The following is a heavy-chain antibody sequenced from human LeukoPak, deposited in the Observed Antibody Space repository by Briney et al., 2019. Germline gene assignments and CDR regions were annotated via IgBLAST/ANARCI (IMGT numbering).Heavy chain of an antibody. CDR2: ISGSGGST. V-gene: IGHV3-23*01. CDR3: AKVMGFGVRQDEYYFDY. D-gene: IGHD3-10*01. J-gene: IGHJ4*02. CDR1: GFTFSSYA. Sequence: PGGSLRLSCAASGFTFSSYAMTWVRQAPGKGLEWVSGISGSGGSTYYADSVKGRFTASRDNSKKTVYLQMNSLRAEDTAVYYCAKVMGFGVRQDEYYFDYWGQGTLVTVSS.